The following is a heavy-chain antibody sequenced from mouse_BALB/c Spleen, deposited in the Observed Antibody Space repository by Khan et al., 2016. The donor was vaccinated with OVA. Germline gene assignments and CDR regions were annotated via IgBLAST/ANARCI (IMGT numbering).Heavy chain of an antibody. Sequence: QIQLVQSGPELKKPGETVKISCKASGYIFTNYGMNWVKQAPGKGLKWMGWINTYTGEPTYADDFKGRFAFSLETSASTAYLQINNLKNEDTATYVCARMEYSGTMDYWGQGTSVTVSS. V-gene: IGHV9-3-1*01. CDR1: GYIFTNYG. D-gene: IGHD3-1*01. J-gene: IGHJ4*01. CDR2: INTYTGEP. CDR3: ARMEYSGTMDY.